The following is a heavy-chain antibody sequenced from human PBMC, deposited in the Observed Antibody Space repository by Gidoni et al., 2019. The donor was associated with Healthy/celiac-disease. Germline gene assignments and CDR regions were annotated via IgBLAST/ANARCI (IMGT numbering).Heavy chain of an antibody. CDR2: IYSGGST. CDR3: ARDPRIAVAGKLGDY. CDR1: GFTVSSNY. D-gene: IGHD6-19*01. J-gene: IGHJ4*02. V-gene: IGHV3-66*01. Sequence: EVQLVESGGGLVQPGGSLRLSCAASGFTVSSNYMSWVRQAPGKGLAWVSVIYSGGSTYYADSVKGRFTISRDNSKNTLYLQMNSLRAEDTAVYYCARDPRIAVAGKLGDYWGQGTLVTVSS.